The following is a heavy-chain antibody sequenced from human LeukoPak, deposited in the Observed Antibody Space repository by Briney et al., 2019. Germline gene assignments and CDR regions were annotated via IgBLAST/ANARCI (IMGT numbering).Heavy chain of an antibody. V-gene: IGHV4-30-2*01. Sequence: PSETLSLTCTVSGGSISSGGYYWSWIRQPPGKGLEWIGYIYHSGSTYYNPSLKSRVTISVDRSKNQFSLKLSSVTAADTAVYYCAREGLSNQRAFDIWGQGTMVTVSS. CDR2: IYHSGST. D-gene: IGHD3/OR15-3a*01. CDR1: GGSISSGGYY. J-gene: IGHJ3*02. CDR3: AREGLSNQRAFDI.